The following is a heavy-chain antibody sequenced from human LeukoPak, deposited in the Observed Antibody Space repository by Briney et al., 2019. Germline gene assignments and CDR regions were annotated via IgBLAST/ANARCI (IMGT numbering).Heavy chain of an antibody. D-gene: IGHD3-3*01. CDR3: AKVTIFGVVTSGWFDP. Sequence: SVKVSCKASGGTFSSYAISWLRQAPGQGLEWMGWIIPIFGTANYAQKFQGGATITADESTSTAYMEQSSLRSEDTAVYYCAKVTIFGVVTSGWFDPWGQGTLVTVSS. CDR1: GGTFSSYA. CDR2: IIPIFGTA. J-gene: IGHJ5*02. V-gene: IGHV1-69*13.